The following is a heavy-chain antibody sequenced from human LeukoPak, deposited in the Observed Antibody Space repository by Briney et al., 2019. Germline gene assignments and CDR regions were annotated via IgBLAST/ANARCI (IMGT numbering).Heavy chain of an antibody. V-gene: IGHV5-51*01. CDR3: ARTSRYSYGYTDY. D-gene: IGHD5-18*01. Sequence: GESLKISCKGSGYSFTSYWIGWVRQMPGKGLEWMGIIYPGDSDTRYSPSFQGQVTISADKSISTAYLQWSSLKASDTAMYHCARTSRYSYGYTDYWGQGTLVTVSS. CDR1: GYSFTSYW. CDR2: IYPGDSDT. J-gene: IGHJ4*02.